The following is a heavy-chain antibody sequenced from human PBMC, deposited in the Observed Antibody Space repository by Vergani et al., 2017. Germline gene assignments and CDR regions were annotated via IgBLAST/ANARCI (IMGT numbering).Heavy chain of an antibody. D-gene: IGHD2-2*01. CDR2: IYYSGST. CDR3: ARLSSTSCYSCRGYYYYYMDV. Sequence: QLQLQESGSGLVKPSQTLSLNCAASGGSISSGAFSWGWIRQPPGRGLQWIGNIYYSGSTNYNPSLKSRVTISVDTSKNQFSLKLSSVTAADTAVYYCARLSSTSCYSCRGYYYYYMDVWGKGTTVTVSS. CDR1: GGSISSGAFS. V-gene: IGHV4-30-2*03. J-gene: IGHJ6*03.